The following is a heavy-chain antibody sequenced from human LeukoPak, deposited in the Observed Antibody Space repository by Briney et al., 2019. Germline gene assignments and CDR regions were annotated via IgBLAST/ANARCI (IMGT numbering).Heavy chain of an antibody. CDR3: ARDLNWGGVYYFDY. CDR1: GYTFTGYA. J-gene: IGHJ4*02. D-gene: IGHD3-16*01. Sequence: ASVKVSCKASGYTFTGYAMHWVRQAPGQRLEWMGWINAGNGNTKYSQKFQGRVTITRDTSASTAYMELSSLRSEDTAVYYCARDLNWGGVYYFDYWGQGTLVTVSS. V-gene: IGHV1-3*01. CDR2: INAGNGNT.